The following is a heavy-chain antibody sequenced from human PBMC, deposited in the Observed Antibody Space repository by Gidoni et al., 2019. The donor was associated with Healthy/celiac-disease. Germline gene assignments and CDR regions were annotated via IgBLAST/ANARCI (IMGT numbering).Heavy chain of an antibody. Sequence: QVQLQESGPGLVKPSETLSLTCTVSGGSTSSYYWSWSRQPPGKGLEWIGYIYYSGSTNYNPSLKGRVTISVDTSKNQFSLKLSSVTAADTAVYYCARESQRYSNPWGQGTLVTVSS. CDR1: GGSTSSYY. CDR2: IYYSGST. D-gene: IGHD6-13*01. CDR3: ARESQRYSNP. V-gene: IGHV4-59*01. J-gene: IGHJ5*02.